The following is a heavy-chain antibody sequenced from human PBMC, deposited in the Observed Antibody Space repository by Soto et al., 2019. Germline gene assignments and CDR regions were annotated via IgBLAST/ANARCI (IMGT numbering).Heavy chain of an antibody. V-gene: IGHV4-59*01. D-gene: IGHD5-12*01. CDR1: GDSISAYS. Sequence: QVQLQVSAPGLVKPSETLSLTCTVSGDSISAYSWSWVRQPPGKGLEWIGNIHYNGNTKYNPSLRSRVSMSVDTSNNQFALILISVTAADTAKYFCAREGNLGRWLQPLDFWGQGTLVTVSS. CDR2: IHYNGNT. J-gene: IGHJ4*02. CDR3: AREGNLGRWLQPLDF.